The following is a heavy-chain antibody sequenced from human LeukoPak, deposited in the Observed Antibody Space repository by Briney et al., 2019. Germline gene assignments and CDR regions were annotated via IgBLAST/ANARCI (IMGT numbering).Heavy chain of an antibody. V-gene: IGHV3-21*04. J-gene: IGHJ4*02. Sequence: PGGSLRLSCAASGFTFSSYSMSWVRQAPGKGLEWVSSISDDSNYIYYADSVKGRFTISRDNSRDTLYLQMNRLRAEDTAIYYCAKVPGDHIGSGRSGYWGQGTLVTVSS. CDR1: GFTFSSYS. CDR2: ISDDSNYI. CDR3: AKVPGDHIGSGRSGY. D-gene: IGHD3-10*01.